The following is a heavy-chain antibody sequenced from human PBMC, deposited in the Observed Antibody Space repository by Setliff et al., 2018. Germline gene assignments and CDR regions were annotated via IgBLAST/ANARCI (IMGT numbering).Heavy chain of an antibody. V-gene: IGHV4-4*08. CDR2: IYTGGST. Sequence: SETLSLTCIVSGVSVSRHYWSWIRQPPGKTLEWIGYIYTGGSTTYNPSLKSRVTLSLDTSKNHLSLNLTSVTAADTAVYYCARDVWGAGTGWFGPWGLGIRVTVSS. CDR3: ARDVWGAGTGWFGP. CDR1: GVSVSRHY. J-gene: IGHJ5*02. D-gene: IGHD1-1*01.